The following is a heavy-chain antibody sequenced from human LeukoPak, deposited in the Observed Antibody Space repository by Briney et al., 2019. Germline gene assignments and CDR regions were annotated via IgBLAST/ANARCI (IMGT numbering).Heavy chain of an antibody. CDR2: IYSGGST. CDR1: GFIVSSTY. D-gene: IGHD3-3*01. V-gene: IGHV3-66*01. Sequence: PGGSLSLFCAASGFIVSSTYMSWVRQTPGRGLEWVSVIYSGGSTYYADSVKGRFTISRDNSKNTLYLQMNSLRAEDTAVYYCARDLLEWYFDYWGQGTLATVSS. CDR3: ARDLLEWYFDY. J-gene: IGHJ4*02.